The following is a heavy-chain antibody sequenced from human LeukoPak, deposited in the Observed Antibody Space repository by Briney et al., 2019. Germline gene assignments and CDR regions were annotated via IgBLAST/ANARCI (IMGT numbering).Heavy chain of an antibody. D-gene: IGHD3-22*01. CDR1: GGSISSGGYY. CDR2: IYYSGST. V-gene: IGHV4-31*03. Sequence: SETLSLTCTVSGGSISSGGYYWSWIRQHPGKGLEWIGYIYYSGSTYYSPSLKSRVTISVDTSKNQFSLKLSSVTVADTAVYYCARDRRHYYDSSGPFDYWGQGTLVTVSS. CDR3: ARDRRHYYDSSGPFDY. J-gene: IGHJ4*02.